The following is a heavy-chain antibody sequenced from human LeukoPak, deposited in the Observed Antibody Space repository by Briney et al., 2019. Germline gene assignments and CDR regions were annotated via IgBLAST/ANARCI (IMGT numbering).Heavy chain of an antibody. CDR1: GGSISSSSYY. V-gene: IGHV4-39*07. J-gene: IGHJ4*02. CDR2: IYYSGST. D-gene: IGHD1-26*01. CDR3: ARDTWELGGFDY. Sequence: SETLSLTCTVSGGSISSSSYYWGWIRQPPGKGLEWIGSIYYSGSTYYNPSLKSRVTISVDTSKNQFSLKLSSVTAADTAVYYCARDTWELGGFDYWGQGTLVTVSS.